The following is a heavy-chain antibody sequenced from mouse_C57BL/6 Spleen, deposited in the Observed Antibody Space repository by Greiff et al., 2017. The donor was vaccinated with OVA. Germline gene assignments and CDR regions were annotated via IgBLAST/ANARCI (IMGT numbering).Heavy chain of an antibody. Sequence: EVQLQQSGPELVKPGASVKISCKASGYTFTDYYMNWVKQSHGKSLEWIGDINPNNGGTSYNQKLKGKATLTVDKSSSTAYMELRSLTSEDSAVYYCARGLRRTWFAYWGQGTLVTVSA. D-gene: IGHD2-4*01. CDR2: INPNNGGT. CDR1: GYTFTDYY. CDR3: ARGLRRTWFAY. V-gene: IGHV1-26*01. J-gene: IGHJ3*01.